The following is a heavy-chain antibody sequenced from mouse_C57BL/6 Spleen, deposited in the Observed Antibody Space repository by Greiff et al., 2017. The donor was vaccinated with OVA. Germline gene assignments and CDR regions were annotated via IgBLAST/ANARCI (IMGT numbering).Heavy chain of an antibody. Sequence: VQLMESGAELAKPGASVKLSCNASGYTFTCYWMHWVKQRPGQGLEWIGYINPSSGYTKYNQKFKDKATLTASKSSSTAYMQLSSLTYADSAAYYCARDHSKYPFDYWGQGTTLTVSS. CDR1: GYTFTCYW. CDR2: INPSSGYT. D-gene: IGHD2-5*01. V-gene: IGHV1-7*01. J-gene: IGHJ2*01. CDR3: ARDHSKYPFDY.